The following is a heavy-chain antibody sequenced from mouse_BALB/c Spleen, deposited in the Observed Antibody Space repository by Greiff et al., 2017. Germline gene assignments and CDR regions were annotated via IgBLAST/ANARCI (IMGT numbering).Heavy chain of an antibody. J-gene: IGHJ4*01. CDR3: ARHDYGAMDY. CDR1: GFTFSSYT. CDR2: ISNGGGST. Sequence: EVMLVESGGGLVQPGGSLKLSCAASGFTFSSYTMSWVRQTPEKRLEWVAYISNGGGSTYYPDTLKGRFTISRDNAKNTLYLQMSSLKSEDTAMYYCARHDYGAMDYWGQGTSVTVSS. V-gene: IGHV5-12-2*01. D-gene: IGHD2-4*01.